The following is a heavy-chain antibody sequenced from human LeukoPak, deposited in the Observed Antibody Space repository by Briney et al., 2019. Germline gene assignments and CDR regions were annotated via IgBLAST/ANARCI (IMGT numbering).Heavy chain of an antibody. CDR1: GFTFSNFW. D-gene: IGHD4-17*01. Sequence: GGSLRLSCTASGFTFSNFWINWVRQAPGEGLEWVANIKEDGSKKNYVDSVKGRFTISRDNAKNSLYLQMNSLRAEDTAVYYCGTTVTTGRRYWGQGTLVTVSS. CDR2: IKEDGSKK. CDR3: GTTVTTGRRY. J-gene: IGHJ4*02. V-gene: IGHV3-7*01.